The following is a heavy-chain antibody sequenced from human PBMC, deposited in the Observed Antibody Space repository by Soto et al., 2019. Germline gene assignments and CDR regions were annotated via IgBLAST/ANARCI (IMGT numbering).Heavy chain of an antibody. CDR3: ARIAATGRGWDV. CDR1: GFTFSSYW. Sequence: EVQRVESGGGLVQPGGSLRLSCVDSGFTFSSYWMSWVRQAPVKGLEWVGNIKQDGSEENYVDSLKGRFTISRDNAKNSMYLQMNSLRAEDTAVYYCARIAATGRGWDVWGQGTTVVVSS. D-gene: IGHD6-13*01. CDR2: IKQDGSEE. V-gene: IGHV3-7*01. J-gene: IGHJ6*02.